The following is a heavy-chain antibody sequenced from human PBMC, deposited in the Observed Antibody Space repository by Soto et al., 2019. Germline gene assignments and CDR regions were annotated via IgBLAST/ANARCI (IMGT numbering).Heavy chain of an antibody. D-gene: IGHD6-19*01. J-gene: IGHJ1*01. CDR3: ARSLGWYAVDQ. V-gene: IGHV4-4*02. CDR2: IHQSGIS. CDR1: SASIDNN. Sequence: QMQLLESGPGLVKPSETLSLTCAVSSASIDNNWNWVRQPPGKGLEWIGEIHQSGISYKNPSLKSRVTMSVDKSKNQFPLTLSSVTAADTAVYFCARSLGWYAVDQWGQWTLVTVSS.